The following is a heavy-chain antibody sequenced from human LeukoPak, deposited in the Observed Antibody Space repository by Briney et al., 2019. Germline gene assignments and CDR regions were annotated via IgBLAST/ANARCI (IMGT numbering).Heavy chain of an antibody. J-gene: IGHJ1*01. CDR3: TEGYYDSSGPPEYFQH. Sequence: GGSLRLSCAASGFTFSDYYMSWIRHPPGKGLEWVGRIKSKTDGATTDYAAPVKGRFTISRDDSKNTLYLQMNSLKTEDTAVYYCTEGYYDSSGPPEYFQHWGQGTLVTVSS. D-gene: IGHD3-22*01. CDR1: GFTFSDYY. CDR2: IKSKTDGATT. V-gene: IGHV3-15*01.